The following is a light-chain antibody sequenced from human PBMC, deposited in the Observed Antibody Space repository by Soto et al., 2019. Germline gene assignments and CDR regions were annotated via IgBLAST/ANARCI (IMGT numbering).Light chain of an antibody. CDR1: RGVTNY. J-gene: IGKJ1*01. Sequence: TQSPGTLSLFPGERATLSCRASRGVTNYLAWYQHKPGQAPRLLISSASNRATGIPDRFSGSGSGTEFTVTISSLQSEDFAVYYCQQYNRWPRTFGQGTKVDI. CDR2: SAS. CDR3: QQYNRWPRT. V-gene: IGKV3D-15*01.